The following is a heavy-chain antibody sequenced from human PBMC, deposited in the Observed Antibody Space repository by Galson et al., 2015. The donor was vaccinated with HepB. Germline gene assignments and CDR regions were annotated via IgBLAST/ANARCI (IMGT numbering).Heavy chain of an antibody. J-gene: IGHJ6*02. CDR3: AKMMSPRPAPQWLAYYYGMDV. V-gene: IGHV3-23*01. CDR1: GFTFSSYA. CDR2: ISGSGGST. Sequence: SLRLSCAASGFTFSSYAVSWVRQAPGKGLEWVSAISGSGGSTYYADSVKGRFTVSRDNSKNTLYLQMNSLRAEDTAVYYCAKMMSPRPAPQWLAYYYGMDVWGQGTTVTVSS. D-gene: IGHD6-19*01.